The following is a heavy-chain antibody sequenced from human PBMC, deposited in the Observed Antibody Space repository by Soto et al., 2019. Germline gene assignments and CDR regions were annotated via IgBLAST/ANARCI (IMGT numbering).Heavy chain of an antibody. J-gene: IGHJ6*02. CDR2: INHSGST. Sequence: SETLSLTGAVYGGSFSGYYWSWIRQPPGKGLEWIGEINHSGSTNYNPSLKSRVTISVDTSKNQFSLKLSSVTAADTAVYYCARGPTITGTNKGYGMDVWGQGTTVTVSS. CDR3: ARGPTITGTNKGYGMDV. V-gene: IGHV4-34*01. D-gene: IGHD1-7*01. CDR1: GGSFSGYY.